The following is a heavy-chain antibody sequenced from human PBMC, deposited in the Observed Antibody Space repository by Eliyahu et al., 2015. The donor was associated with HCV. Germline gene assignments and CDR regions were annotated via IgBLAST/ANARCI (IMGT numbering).Heavy chain of an antibody. D-gene: IGHD6-19*01. CDR1: GGSISTYS. Sequence: QVQLQESGPGLVKPSETLSLXCXVXGGSISTYSWSWIRQPPGKGLXWIGYXHDXGVTNHHPSLKSRXTISLDTSKNQFSLNLTSVTAADTAVYYCASGGGGIAVAGTGGWFDPWGQGTLVTVSS. CDR3: ASGGGGIAVAGTGGWFDP. V-gene: IGHV4-59*01. J-gene: IGHJ5*02. CDR2: XHDXGVT.